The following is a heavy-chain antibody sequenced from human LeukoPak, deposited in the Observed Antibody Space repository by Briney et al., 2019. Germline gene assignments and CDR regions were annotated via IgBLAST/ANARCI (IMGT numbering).Heavy chain of an antibody. J-gene: IGHJ4*02. Sequence: GGSLRLPCAASGFTFSSYSMNWVRQAPGKGLEWVSYISSSGNTIDYADSVKGRFTISRDNAKNSLYLQMVSLRAEDTAVYYCARLRGYSYGYGDYWGQGTLVTVSS. V-gene: IGHV3-48*04. CDR2: ISSSGNTI. CDR1: GFTFSSYS. CDR3: ARLRGYSYGYGDY. D-gene: IGHD5-18*01.